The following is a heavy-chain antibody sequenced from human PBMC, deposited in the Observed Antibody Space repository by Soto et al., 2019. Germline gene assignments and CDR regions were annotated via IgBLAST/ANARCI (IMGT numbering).Heavy chain of an antibody. CDR1: GFPFSSYW. CDR3: ARDPNIVVVPAAIYYYYGMDV. J-gene: IGHJ6*02. V-gene: IGHV3-7*04. Sequence: EVQLVESGGGLVQPGGSLRLSCAASGFPFSSYWMSWVRQAPGKGLEWVANIKQDGSEKYYVDSVKGRFTISRDNAKNSLYLQMNSLRAEDTAVYYCARDPNIVVVPAAIYYYYGMDVWGQGTTVTVSS. CDR2: IKQDGSEK. D-gene: IGHD2-2*01.